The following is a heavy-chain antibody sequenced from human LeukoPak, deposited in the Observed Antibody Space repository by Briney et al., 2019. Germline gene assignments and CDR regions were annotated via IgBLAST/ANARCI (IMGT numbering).Heavy chain of an antibody. CDR3: ARVPLGGDFDY. D-gene: IGHD3-16*01. J-gene: IGHJ4*02. V-gene: IGHV1-46*01. CDR2: INPSAGST. CDR1: GYTFTSYY. Sequence: GASVKVSCKASGYTFTSYYLHWVRQAPGQGLGWMGVINPSAGSTSYAQKFQVRVTMTRVTSTGTVYLDLGSLRSEDTAVYYCARVPLGGDFDYGGQETLV.